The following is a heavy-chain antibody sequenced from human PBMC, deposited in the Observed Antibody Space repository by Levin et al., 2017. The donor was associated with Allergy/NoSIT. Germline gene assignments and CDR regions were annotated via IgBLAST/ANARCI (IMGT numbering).Heavy chain of an antibody. CDR2: IGTAGDT. Sequence: GGSLRLSCAASGFTFSSYDMHWVRQATGKGLEWVSAIGTAGDTYYPGSVKGRFTISRENAKNSLYLQMNSLRAGDTAVYYCARGPHWFGDPLVREYYMDGWGKGTTVTVSS. J-gene: IGHJ6*03. D-gene: IGHD3-10*01. CDR3: ARGPHWFGDPLVREYYMDG. CDR1: GFTFSSYD. V-gene: IGHV3-13*04.